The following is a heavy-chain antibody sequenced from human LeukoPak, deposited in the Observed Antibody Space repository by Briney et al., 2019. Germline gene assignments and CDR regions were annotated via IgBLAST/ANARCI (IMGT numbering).Heavy chain of an antibody. CDR2: INPNSGGT. D-gene: IGHD3-10*01. V-gene: IGHV1-2*02. J-gene: IGHJ6*03. Sequence: ASVKVSCKASGYTFTGYYMHWVRQAPGQGLEWMGWINPNSGGTNYAQKFQGRVTMTRDTSISTAYMELSRLRSDDTAVYYCARVMVREGYYYMDVWGKGTTVTISS. CDR3: ARVMVREGYYYMDV. CDR1: GYTFTGYY.